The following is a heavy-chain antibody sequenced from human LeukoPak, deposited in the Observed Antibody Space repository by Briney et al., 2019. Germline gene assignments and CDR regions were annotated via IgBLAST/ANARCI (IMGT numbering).Heavy chain of an antibody. CDR1: GFTFSSYG. CDR2: ILYDVSNK. V-gene: IGHV3-30*18. CDR3: AKDEGGAADC. J-gene: IGHJ4*02. Sequence: GGSPRLSCAASGFTFSSYGMHWVRQAPGKGLERVAVILYDVSNKYYADSVKGRFTISTDNSTKTLYLHMKRLRAEETAVYYSAKDEGGAADCWGQGTLVTVCS. D-gene: IGHD2-15*01.